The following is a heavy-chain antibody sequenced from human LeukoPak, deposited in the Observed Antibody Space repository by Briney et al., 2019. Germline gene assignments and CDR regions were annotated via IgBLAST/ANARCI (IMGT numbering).Heavy chain of an antibody. CDR2: IHYTGSA. CDR1: GGSISGYY. V-gene: IGHV4-59*08. J-gene: IGHJ4*02. D-gene: IGHD1-1*01. Sequence: PSETLSLTCTVSGGSISGYYWGWMRQPPGQGLEWIGYIHYTGSATYNASLESRVTISLDTFKNQFSLTLMSVTAADTAVYYCARVVPGSLDYWGQGTLVTVSS. CDR3: ARVVPGSLDY.